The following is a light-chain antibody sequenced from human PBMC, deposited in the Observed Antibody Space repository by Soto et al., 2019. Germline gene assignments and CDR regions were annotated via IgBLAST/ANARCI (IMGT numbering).Light chain of an antibody. CDR2: EVI. V-gene: IGLV2-14*01. CDR1: SSDVAAYNY. J-gene: IGLJ1*01. Sequence: QSALTQPASVSGSLGQSITISCTGTSSDVAAYNYVSWYQQRPGKAPQLMIYEVINRPSGVSNRFSGSRSGNTASLTISGLQAEDEADYYCSSYTSTGTLVVFGTGTQLTVL. CDR3: SSYTSTGTLVV.